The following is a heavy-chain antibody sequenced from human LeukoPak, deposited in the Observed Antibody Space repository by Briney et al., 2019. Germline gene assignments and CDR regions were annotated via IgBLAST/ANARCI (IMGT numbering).Heavy chain of an antibody. D-gene: IGHD3-10*01. Sequence: GASVKVSCKASDYTFTSYGISWVRQAPGQGLEWMGWISAYNDNTNYAQKLQGRVSMTTDTSKSTAYMELRSLRSDDTAVYYCARVLGSGSYADYWGQGTLVTVSS. CDR1: DYTFTSYG. J-gene: IGHJ4*02. CDR3: ARVLGSGSYADY. CDR2: ISAYNDNT. V-gene: IGHV1-18*01.